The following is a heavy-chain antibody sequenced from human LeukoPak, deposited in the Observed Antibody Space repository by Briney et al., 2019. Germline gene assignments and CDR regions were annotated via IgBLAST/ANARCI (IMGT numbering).Heavy chain of an antibody. CDR2: IKKDGSEK. Sequence: GGSLRLFCAASGFTFSTFWMMWVRQAPGKGLEWVANIKKDGSEKYYVVSVKGRFTISRDNAKNPLYLQMNSLRAEDTAVYYCARDAFSRISIFGVVSDAFDIWGQGTMVTVSS. CDR3: ARDAFSRISIFGVVSDAFDI. V-gene: IGHV3-7*01. CDR1: GFTFSTFW. J-gene: IGHJ3*02. D-gene: IGHD3-3*01.